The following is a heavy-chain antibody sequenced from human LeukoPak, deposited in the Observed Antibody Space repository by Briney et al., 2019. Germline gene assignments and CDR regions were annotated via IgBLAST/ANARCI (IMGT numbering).Heavy chain of an antibody. CDR3: ARHRGIAARPNGWFDP. CDR2: IYYSGST. CDR1: GGSIRSYY. D-gene: IGHD6-6*01. Sequence: SETLSLTCTVSGGSIRSYYWSWIRQPPGKGLEWIGSIYYSGSTYYNPSLKSRVTISVDTSKNQFSLKLSSVTAADTAVYYCARHRGIAARPNGWFDPWGQGTLVTVSS. V-gene: IGHV4-59*05. J-gene: IGHJ5*02.